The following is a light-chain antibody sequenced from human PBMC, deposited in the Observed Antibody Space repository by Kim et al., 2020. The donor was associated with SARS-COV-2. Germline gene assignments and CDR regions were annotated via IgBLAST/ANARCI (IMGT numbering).Light chain of an antibody. CDR2: GAS. J-gene: IGKJ4*01. V-gene: IGKV3-15*01. CDR1: QSVDSN. CDR3: QQYNSWPPLT. Sequence: SPGEGATLAGRASQSVDSNLAWYQQKPGQAPRLLIYGASSRATGIPARFRGSGSETEFTLTISSLQSEDVAVYYCQQYNSWPPLTFGGGTKVDIK.